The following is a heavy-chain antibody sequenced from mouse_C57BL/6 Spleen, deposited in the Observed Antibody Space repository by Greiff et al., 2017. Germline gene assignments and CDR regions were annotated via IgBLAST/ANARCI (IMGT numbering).Heavy chain of an antibody. D-gene: IGHD1-1*01. J-gene: IGHJ2*01. CDR2: IDPSDSYT. CDR1: GYTFTSYW. CDR3: ASRIYYYGSSLYYFDY. V-gene: IGHV1-69*01. Sequence: VKLQQPGAELVMPGASVKLSCKASGYTFTSYWMHWVKQRPGQGLEWIGEIDPSDSYTNYNQKFKGKSTLTVDKSSSTAYMQLSSLTSEDSAVYYCASRIYYYGSSLYYFDYWGQGTTLTVSS.